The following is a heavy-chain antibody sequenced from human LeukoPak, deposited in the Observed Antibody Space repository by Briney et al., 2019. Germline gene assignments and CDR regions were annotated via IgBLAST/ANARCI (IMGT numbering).Heavy chain of an antibody. CDR1: RYSFTTYW. D-gene: IGHD3-9*01. Sequence: GESLKISCKASRYSFTTYWIGWVRQMPGKGLEWMGIIYPADSTAHYSPSFQGQVTISVDKPISTAYLQWNSLKASDTAMYYCARLNDILTGPFDYWGQGTLVTVSS. V-gene: IGHV5-51*01. J-gene: IGHJ4*02. CDR3: ARLNDILTGPFDY. CDR2: IYPADSTA.